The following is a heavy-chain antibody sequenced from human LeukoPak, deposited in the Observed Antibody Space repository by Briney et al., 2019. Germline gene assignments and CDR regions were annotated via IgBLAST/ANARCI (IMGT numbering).Heavy chain of an antibody. V-gene: IGHV3-48*02. CDR3: ARDRSYYGMDV. Sequence: GGSLRLSCAASGFTFSSYSMNWVRQAPGKGLEWVSYIISSSSTIYYADSVKGRFTISRDNAKNSLDLQMNSLRDEDTAVYYCARDRSYYGMDVWGQGTTVTVSS. J-gene: IGHJ6*02. CDR1: GFTFSSYS. CDR2: IISSSSTI.